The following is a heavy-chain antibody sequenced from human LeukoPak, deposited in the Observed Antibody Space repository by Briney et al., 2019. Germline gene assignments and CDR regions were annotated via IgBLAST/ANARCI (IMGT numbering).Heavy chain of an antibody. CDR1: GFTFSSHN. CDR3: ARDEAAYNYYYMDV. J-gene: IGHJ6*03. V-gene: IGHV3-48*04. CDR2: ISSSSGII. Sequence: GGSLRLSCAASGFTFSSHNMNWVRQAPGKGLEWVSYISSSSGIIYYADSVKGRFTISRDNAKRSLYLQMNSLRAEDTAVYYCARDEAAYNYYYMDVWGKGTTVTVS.